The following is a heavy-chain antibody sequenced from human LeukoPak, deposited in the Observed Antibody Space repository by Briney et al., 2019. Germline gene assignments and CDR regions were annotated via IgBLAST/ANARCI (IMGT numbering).Heavy chain of an antibody. V-gene: IGHV4-38-2*01. D-gene: IGHD3-22*01. J-gene: IGHJ3*02. Sequence: SETLSLTCAVSGYSISSGYYWGWIRQPPGKGLEWIGSIYHSGSTYYNPSLKSRVTISVDTSKNQFSLKLSSVTAADTAVYYCARHAASGYSLDAFDIWGQGTVVTASS. CDR3: ARHAASGYSLDAFDI. CDR1: GYSISSGYY. CDR2: IYHSGST.